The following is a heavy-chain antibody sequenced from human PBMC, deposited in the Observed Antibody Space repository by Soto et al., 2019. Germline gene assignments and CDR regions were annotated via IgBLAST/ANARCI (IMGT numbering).Heavy chain of an antibody. J-gene: IGHJ4*02. D-gene: IGHD1-26*01. CDR3: VRDGVGATAFFGFFDY. CDR2: IWYDGSEK. Sequence: ESGGGVVQPGRSLRLSCAASGVIFNGDGMHWVRQAPGKGLEWLAVIWYDGSEKYYADSLSGRFTISRDNSKNTLYLQMNSLRAEDTAVYYCVRDGVGATAFFGFFDYWGQGTLVTVSS. CDR1: GVIFNGDG. V-gene: IGHV3-33*01.